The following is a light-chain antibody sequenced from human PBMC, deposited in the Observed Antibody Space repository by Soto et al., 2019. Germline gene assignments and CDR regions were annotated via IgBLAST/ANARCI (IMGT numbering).Light chain of an antibody. Sequence: EIVLTQSPGTLSLSPLEVATLSCRSSQSISSNLAWCQQKPGQAPRLLTYGASTRATGIPARFSGSGSGTESTLTISSLQPEDFAVYYCQQHNNWPPITFGQGTRLEIK. J-gene: IGKJ5*01. CDR2: GAS. V-gene: IGKV3-15*01. CDR3: QQHNNWPPIT. CDR1: QSISSN.